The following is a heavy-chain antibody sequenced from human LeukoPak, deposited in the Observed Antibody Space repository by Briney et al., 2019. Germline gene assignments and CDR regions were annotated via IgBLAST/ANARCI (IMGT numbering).Heavy chain of an antibody. V-gene: IGHV1-2*02. Sequence: GASVKVSCKASGYTFTGYYMHWVRQAPGQGLEWMGWINPNSGGTNYAQKFQGRVTMTRDTSISTAYMELSRLRSDDTAVYYRARDLGDGYNLRVGAFDIWGQGTMVTVSS. CDR1: GYTFTGYY. D-gene: IGHD5-24*01. CDR2: INPNSGGT. CDR3: ARDLGDGYNLRVGAFDI. J-gene: IGHJ3*02.